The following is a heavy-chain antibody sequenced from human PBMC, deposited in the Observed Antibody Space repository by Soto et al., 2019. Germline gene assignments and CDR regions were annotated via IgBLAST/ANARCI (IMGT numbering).Heavy chain of an antibody. D-gene: IGHD4-17*01. V-gene: IGHV3-23*04. Sequence: EVQLVESGGGLVQPGGALRLSCAASGFPLSGYAINWVRQAPGKGLEWVSIISGSGSSTDYADAVKGRFTISRDNPRDAVYLQMNSLRAEDAAVYYCAKSYYGDYDDRLLFDNWGQGTLVTVSS. CDR2: ISGSGSST. CDR3: AKSYYGDYDDRLLFDN. CDR1: GFPLSGYA. J-gene: IGHJ4*02.